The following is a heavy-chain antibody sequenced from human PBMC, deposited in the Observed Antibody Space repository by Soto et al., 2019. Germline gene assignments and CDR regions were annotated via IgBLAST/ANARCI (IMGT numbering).Heavy chain of an antibody. Sequence: QVQLVESGGGVVQPGRSLRLSCSASGFTFSSFALHWVRQAPGKGLEWVAVISYDGSNKYYADSVKGRFTISRDNSKSTLYLQMNSLRVEDTAVYYCARESTGLGWSAGLGWFDPWGQGTLVTVSS. CDR2: ISYDGSNK. J-gene: IGHJ5*02. D-gene: IGHD1-1*01. V-gene: IGHV3-30-3*01. CDR3: ARESTGLGWSAGLGWFDP. CDR1: GFTFSSFA.